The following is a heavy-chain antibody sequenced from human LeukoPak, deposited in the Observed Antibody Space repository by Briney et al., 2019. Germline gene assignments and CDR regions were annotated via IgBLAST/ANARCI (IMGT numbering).Heavy chain of an antibody. CDR1: GGTFSSYA. V-gene: IGHV1-69*13. Sequence: SVKVSCKASGGTFSSYAISWVRQAPGQGLEWMGGIIPIFGTANYAQKFQGRVTITADESTSTAYMELSSLRSEDTAVYYCARERDILTGYPYYYYGMDVWGQGTTVTVSS. D-gene: IGHD3-9*01. CDR3: ARERDILTGYPYYYYGMDV. J-gene: IGHJ6*02. CDR2: IIPIFGTA.